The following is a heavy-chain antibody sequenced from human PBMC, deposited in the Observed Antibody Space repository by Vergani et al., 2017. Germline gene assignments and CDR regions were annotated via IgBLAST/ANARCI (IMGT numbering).Heavy chain of an antibody. D-gene: IGHD6-13*01. V-gene: IGHV3-43*01. CDR3: ARGHIAAAGTTWFDP. Sequence: EVQLVESGGVVVQPGGSLRLSCAVSGFTFDDYTMHWVRQAPGKGLEWVSLISWDGGSTYYADSVKGRFTISRDNSKNSLYLQMNSLRTEDTALYYCARGHIAAAGTTWFDPWGQGTLVTVSS. J-gene: IGHJ5*02. CDR1: GFTFDDYT. CDR2: ISWDGGST.